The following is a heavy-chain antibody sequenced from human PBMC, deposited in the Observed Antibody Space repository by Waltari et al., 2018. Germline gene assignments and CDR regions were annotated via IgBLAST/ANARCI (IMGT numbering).Heavy chain of an antibody. V-gene: IGHV4-34*01. CDR2: IYHGGRT. J-gene: IGHJ6*01. D-gene: IGHD2-21*02. CDR3: ARQDVHGDCYRTDVFDF. Sequence: QVHLQQSGAGLLRPSQTLSLTCTVYGGSSSAFYWSWIRQAPGKGLEWLGEIYHGGRTNYNPSRRGRSTRSAATSKTEVYLTLNAVTAADTATYFGARQDVHGDCYRTDVFDFWGRGTSVTVSS. CDR1: GGSSSAFY.